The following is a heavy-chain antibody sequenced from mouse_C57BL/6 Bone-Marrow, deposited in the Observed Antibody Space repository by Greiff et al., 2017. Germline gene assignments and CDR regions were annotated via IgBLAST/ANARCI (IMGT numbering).Heavy chain of an antibody. Sequence: QVQLQQSGPELVKPGASVKISCKASGYAFSSSWMNWVKQRPGKGLEWIGRIYPGDGDTNYNGKFKGQVTLTADKSYRTAYMQLSLLTSEDSAVYFCARLYGHFGFDYWGQGTTLTVSA. D-gene: IGHD2-1*01. J-gene: IGHJ2*01. CDR2: IYPGDGDT. V-gene: IGHV1-82*01. CDR1: GYAFSSSW. CDR3: ARLYGHFGFDY.